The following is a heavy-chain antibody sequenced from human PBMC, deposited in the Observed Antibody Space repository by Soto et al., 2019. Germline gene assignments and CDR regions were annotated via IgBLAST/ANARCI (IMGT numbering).Heavy chain of an antibody. CDR2: IYYSGST. Sequence: QVQLQESGPGLVKPSQTLSLTCTVSGGSISSGGYYWSWIRQHPGKGLEWIGYIYYSGSTFYNPSLXXRXTVXVDTSETQFSLSLSSVTAADTAVYYCAEGRRGFDYWGQGTLVTVSS. J-gene: IGHJ4*02. V-gene: IGHV4-31*03. CDR3: AEGRRGFDY. CDR1: GGSISSGGYY. D-gene: IGHD3-10*01.